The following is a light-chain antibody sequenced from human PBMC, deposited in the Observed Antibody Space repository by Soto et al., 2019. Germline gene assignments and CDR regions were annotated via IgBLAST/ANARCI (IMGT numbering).Light chain of an antibody. Sequence: QSALTQPPSASGSPGQSVTISCTGTSSDVGGSNYVSWYQQHPGKAPKLMIYEVSERPSGVPDRFSGSKSGNTASLTVSGLQAEDEADYYCSSSAGSSTYVFGTGTKLTV. V-gene: IGLV2-8*01. CDR3: SSSAGSSTYV. CDR2: EVS. CDR1: SSDVGGSNY. J-gene: IGLJ1*01.